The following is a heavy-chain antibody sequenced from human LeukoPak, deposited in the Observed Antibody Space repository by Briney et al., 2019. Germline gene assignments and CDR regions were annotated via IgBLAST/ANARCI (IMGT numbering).Heavy chain of an antibody. CDR3: ARGRGYYYDSSGYTPGGY. CDR1: GFTFDDYG. V-gene: IGHV3-20*04. Sequence: GGSLRLSCAASGFTFDDYGMSWVRQAPGKGLEWVSGINWNGGSIGYADSVKGRFTISRDNAKNSLYLQMNSLRAEDTALYYCARGRGYYYDSSGYTPGGYWGQGTLVTVSS. D-gene: IGHD3-22*01. CDR2: INWNGGSI. J-gene: IGHJ4*02.